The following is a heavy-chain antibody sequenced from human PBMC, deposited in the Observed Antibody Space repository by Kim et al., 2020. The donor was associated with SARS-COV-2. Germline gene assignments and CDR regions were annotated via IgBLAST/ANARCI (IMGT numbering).Heavy chain of an antibody. J-gene: IGHJ2*01. Sequence: GGSLRLSCAASGFTFSDYYMSWIRQAPGKGLEWVSYISSSGSTIYYADSVKGRFTISRDNAKNSLYLQMNSLRAEDTAVYYCARDRGGDFWSGYPHSLYWYFDLWGRGTLVTVSS. D-gene: IGHD3-3*01. CDR2: ISSSGSTI. V-gene: IGHV3-11*01. CDR1: GFTFSDYY. CDR3: ARDRGGDFWSGYPHSLYWYFDL.